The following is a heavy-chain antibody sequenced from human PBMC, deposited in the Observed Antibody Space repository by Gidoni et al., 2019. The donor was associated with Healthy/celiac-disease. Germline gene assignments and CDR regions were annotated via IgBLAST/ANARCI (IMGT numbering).Heavy chain of an antibody. J-gene: IGHJ4*02. D-gene: IGHD4-17*01. CDR1: GGSFSGYY. Sequence: QVQLQQWGAGLLRPSETLSLTCAVYGGSFSGYYWSWIRQPPGKGLEWIGEINHSGSTNYNPSLKSRVTISVDTSKNQFSLKLSSVTAADTAVYYCARWGGDYVFDYWGQGTLVTVSS. CDR3: ARWGGDYVFDY. CDR2: INHSGST. V-gene: IGHV4-34*01.